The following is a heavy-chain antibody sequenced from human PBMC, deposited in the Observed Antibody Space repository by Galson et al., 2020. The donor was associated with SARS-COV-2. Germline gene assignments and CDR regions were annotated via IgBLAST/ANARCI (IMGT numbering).Heavy chain of an antibody. D-gene: IGHD3-10*01. Sequence: ASETLSLTCTVSGGSISSGGYYWSWLRPHPGQGLEWIGYIYYSGSTYYNPSLKSRVTISVDTSKNQFSLKLSSVTAADTAVYYCARAKYYGSGSRYYFDYWGQGTLVTVSS. CDR1: GGSISSGGYY. CDR3: ARAKYYGSGSRYYFDY. CDR2: IYYSGST. V-gene: IGHV4-31*03. J-gene: IGHJ4*02.